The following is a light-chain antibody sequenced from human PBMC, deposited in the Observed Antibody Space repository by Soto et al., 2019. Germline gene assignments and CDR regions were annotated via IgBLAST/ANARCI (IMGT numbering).Light chain of an antibody. CDR3: SSYTSSTPRV. Sequence: QSALTQPASVSGSPGQSITISCTGTSSDVGDYTYVSWYQEHPGKAPKLMIYDVSNRPSGVSNRFSGSKSGSTASLTISGLQAEDEADYYCSSYTSSTPRVFGTGTKLTVL. J-gene: IGLJ1*01. CDR2: DVS. V-gene: IGLV2-14*01. CDR1: SSDVGDYTY.